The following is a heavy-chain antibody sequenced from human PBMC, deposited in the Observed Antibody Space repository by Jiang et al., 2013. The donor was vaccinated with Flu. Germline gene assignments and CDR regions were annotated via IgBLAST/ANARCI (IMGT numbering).Heavy chain of an antibody. CDR3: ARDYTGYGSSWYDY. CDR1: GDSFSSYA. D-gene: IGHD6-13*01. V-gene: IGHV1-69*01. CDR2: IMPIFGTS. J-gene: IGHJ5*01. Sequence: VQLVESGAEVRKPGSSVKVSCKASGDSFSSYATSWVRQAPGQGLEWMGGIMPIFGTSKYAQKFQGRVTIIADESTSTVYMELSSLTSEDTAVYYCARDYTGYGSSWYDYWGQGTLVTVSS.